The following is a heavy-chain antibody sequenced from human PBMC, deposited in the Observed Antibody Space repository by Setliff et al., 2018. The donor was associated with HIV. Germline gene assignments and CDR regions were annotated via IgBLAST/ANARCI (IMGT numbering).Heavy chain of an antibody. CDR2: INHSGST. CDR3: ARGFSQVAAAGTSIFDY. D-gene: IGHD6-13*01. Sequence: SETLSLTCAVYGGSFSGYYWSWIRQPPGKGLEWIGEINHSGSTNYNPSLKSRVTISVDTSKNQFSLKLSSVTAADTAVYYCARGFSQVAAAGTSIFDYRGQGTLVTVSS. V-gene: IGHV4-34*01. J-gene: IGHJ4*02. CDR1: GGSFSGYY.